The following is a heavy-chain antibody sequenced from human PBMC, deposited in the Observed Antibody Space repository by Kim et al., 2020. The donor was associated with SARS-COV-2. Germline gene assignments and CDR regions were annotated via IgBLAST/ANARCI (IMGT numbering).Heavy chain of an antibody. Sequence: YVDSVKGRFTIPRDHSKNTLFLQMNSLRAEDTAVYYCARSYDYGDNWFDPWGQGTLVTVSS. V-gene: IGHV3-30*01. J-gene: IGHJ5*02. D-gene: IGHD4-17*01. CDR3: ARSYDYGDNWFDP.